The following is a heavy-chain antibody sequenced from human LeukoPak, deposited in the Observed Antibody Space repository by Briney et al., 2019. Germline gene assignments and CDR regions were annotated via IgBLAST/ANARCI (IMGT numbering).Heavy chain of an antibody. V-gene: IGHV4-59*01. CDR1: GGSISSYY. CDR2: IYYSGST. Sequence: SETLSLTCTVSGGSISSYYWSWIRQPPGKGLEWIGYIYYSGSTNYNPSLKSRVTISVDTSKNQFSLKLSSVTAADTAVYYCAMAQLTYYYGSGILDYWGQGTLVTVSS. J-gene: IGHJ4*02. D-gene: IGHD3-10*01. CDR3: AMAQLTYYYGSGILDY.